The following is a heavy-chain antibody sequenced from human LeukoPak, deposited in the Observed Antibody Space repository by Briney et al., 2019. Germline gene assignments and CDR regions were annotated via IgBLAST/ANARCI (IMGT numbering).Heavy chain of an antibody. V-gene: IGHV4-59*01. Sequence: PSETLSLTCTVSGGSISSNYWNWIRQTPGKGLEWIGNSYYSGSTNYNPSLKSRVTISVDTSKNQFSLRLSSVTAADTAVYYCARGRTFDNWGQGTLVTVSS. CDR2: SYYSGST. J-gene: IGHJ4*02. CDR1: GGSISSNY. CDR3: ARGRTFDN.